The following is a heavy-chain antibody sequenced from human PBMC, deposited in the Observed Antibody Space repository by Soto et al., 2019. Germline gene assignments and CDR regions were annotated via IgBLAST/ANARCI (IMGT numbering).Heavy chain of an antibody. CDR3: AGSSDDGRDN. J-gene: IGHJ4*02. V-gene: IGHV3-21*01. Sequence: VQLVESGGGLVKPGGPLRLSCAASGFSLSDYSMNWIRQAPGKGLEWVASISSSSSFIHYAESMKGRFTISRDNAKNSLYLQMNSLSAEDTAVYYCAGSSDDGRDNWGQGTLVTVSS. CDR1: GFSLSDYS. D-gene: IGHD1-26*01. CDR2: ISSSSSFI.